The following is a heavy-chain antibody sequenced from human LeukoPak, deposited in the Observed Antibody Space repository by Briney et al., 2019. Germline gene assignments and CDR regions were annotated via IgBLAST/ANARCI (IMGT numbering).Heavy chain of an antibody. J-gene: IGHJ6*03. Sequence: SETLSLTCTVSGGSISSGSYYWSWIRQPPGQGLEWIGRIYTSGSTNYNPSLKSRVTISVDTSKNQFSLKLSPVTAADTAVYYCARNYYDSSGYYRRSTYYYYYMDVWGKGTTVTVSS. CDR2: IYTSGST. D-gene: IGHD3-22*01. CDR3: ARNYYDSSGYYRRSTYYYYYMDV. CDR1: GGSISSGSYY. V-gene: IGHV4-61*02.